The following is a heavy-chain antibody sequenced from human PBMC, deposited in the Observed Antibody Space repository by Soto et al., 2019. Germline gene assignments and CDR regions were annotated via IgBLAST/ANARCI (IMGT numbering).Heavy chain of an antibody. CDR2: MYYGGTT. CDR1: GFTVSSDH. CDR3: AREAAGFAI. V-gene: IGHV3-53*02. J-gene: IGHJ3*02. D-gene: IGHD6-13*01. Sequence: EMQLVETGGGLIHPGGSLRLSCAASGFTVSSDHMSWVRQAPGKGLEWISVMYYGGTTYYADSVQGRFTVSRDSSKNTLYLQMHDLRADDTAVYYCAREAAGFAIWGQVTMVTVSS.